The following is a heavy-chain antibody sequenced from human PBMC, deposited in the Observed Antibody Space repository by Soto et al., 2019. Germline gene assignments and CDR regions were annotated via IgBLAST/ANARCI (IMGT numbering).Heavy chain of an antibody. CDR1: GFTFSDYY. V-gene: IGHV3-11*01. CDR2: ISSGGSTI. CDR3: ARDPNDSSGIGNAFDI. D-gene: IGHD3-22*01. Sequence: PGGSLRLSCAASGFTFSDYYMSWIRQAPGKGLEWLSYISSGGSTIYYADSVKGRLTISRDNAKNSLYLQMNSLRAEDTAVYYCARDPNDSSGIGNAFDIWGQGTMVTVSS. J-gene: IGHJ3*02.